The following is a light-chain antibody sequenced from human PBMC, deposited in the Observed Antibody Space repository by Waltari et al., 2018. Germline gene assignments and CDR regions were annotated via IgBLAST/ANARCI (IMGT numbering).Light chain of an antibody. Sequence: QSALTQPASVSGSPGQSITISCTGTTSAIGDYKYVSWYQQHPGKAPKLIIYDVSHRPSGVSDRFSGSKSGNTASLTISGLRAEDEADYHCSSYSISSNYFVFGTGTTVTVL. V-gene: IGLV2-14*03. J-gene: IGLJ1*01. CDR1: TSAIGDYKY. CDR3: SSYSISSNYFV. CDR2: DVS.